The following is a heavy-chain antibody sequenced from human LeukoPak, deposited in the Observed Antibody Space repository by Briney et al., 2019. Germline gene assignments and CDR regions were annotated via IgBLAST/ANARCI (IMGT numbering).Heavy chain of an antibody. D-gene: IGHD3-9*01. CDR2: IYTSGST. CDR3: ARAEYYDILTGPVYYYYYYMDV. Sequence: SETLSLTCTVSGGSISSGSYYWSWIRQPAGTGLEWIGRIYTSGSTNYNPSLKSRVTISVDTSKNQFSLKLSSVTAADTAVYYCARAEYYDILTGPVYYYYYYMDVWGKGTTVTVSS. J-gene: IGHJ6*03. CDR1: GGSISSGSYY. V-gene: IGHV4-61*02.